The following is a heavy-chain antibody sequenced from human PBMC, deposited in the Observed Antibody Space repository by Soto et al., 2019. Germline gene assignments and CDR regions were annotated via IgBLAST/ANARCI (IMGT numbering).Heavy chain of an antibody. CDR3: ASTASMGPLNY. J-gene: IGHJ4*02. CDR2: ISSSSSYT. D-gene: IGHD2-8*01. Sequence: QVQLVESGGGLVKPGGSLRLSCAASGFTFSDYYMSWIRQAPGKGLEWVSYISSSSSYTNYADSVKGRFTISRDNVKNSLYLQMNSLRAEDTAVYYCASTASMGPLNYWGQGTLVTVSS. CDR1: GFTFSDYY. V-gene: IGHV3-11*06.